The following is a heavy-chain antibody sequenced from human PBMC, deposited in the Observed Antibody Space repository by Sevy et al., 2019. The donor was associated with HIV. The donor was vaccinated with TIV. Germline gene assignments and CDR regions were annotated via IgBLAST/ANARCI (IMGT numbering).Heavy chain of an antibody. Sequence: GGSLRLSCAASGFTFNTYAMHWVRQAPGKGLDWLTFISYDGGNKYYADSVKGRFTISRDNSKSMVYLQMNSLRAEDTAVYYCASIAVAGPWGDYWGQGTLVTVSS. CDR3: ASIAVAGPWGDY. D-gene: IGHD6-19*01. CDR1: GFTFNTYA. J-gene: IGHJ4*02. V-gene: IGHV3-30-3*01. CDR2: ISYDGGNK.